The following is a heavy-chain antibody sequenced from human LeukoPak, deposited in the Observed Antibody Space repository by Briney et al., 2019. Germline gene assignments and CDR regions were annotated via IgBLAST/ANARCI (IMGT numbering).Heavy chain of an antibody. J-gene: IGHJ3*02. CDR1: GFTFSSYA. CDR3: ARLTAWIFLARVTGLDAFDI. CDR2: ISGSGGST. Sequence: GGSLRLSCAASGFTFSSYAMSWVRQAPGKGLEWVSAISGSGGSTYYADSVKSRFTISRDNSKNMLYLQMNSLRAEDTAVYYCARLTAWIFLARVTGLDAFDIWGQGTMVTVSS. V-gene: IGHV3-23*01. D-gene: IGHD2-2*03.